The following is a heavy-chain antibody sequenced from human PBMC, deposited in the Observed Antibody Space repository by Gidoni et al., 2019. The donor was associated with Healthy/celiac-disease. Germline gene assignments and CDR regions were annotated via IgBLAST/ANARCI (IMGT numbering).Heavy chain of an antibody. V-gene: IGHV4-34*01. CDR1: GGSFSGYY. J-gene: IGHJ6*02. CDR2: INHSGST. CDR3: ARLYCSSTSCYGRYYYYYGMDV. D-gene: IGHD2-2*01. Sequence: QVQLQQWGAGLLKPSETLSLTCAVYGGSFSGYYWSWIRQPPGKGLEWIGEINHSGSTNYNPSLKSRVTISVDTSKNQFSLKLSSVTAADTAVYYCARLYCSSTSCYGRYYYYYGMDVWGQGTTVTVSS.